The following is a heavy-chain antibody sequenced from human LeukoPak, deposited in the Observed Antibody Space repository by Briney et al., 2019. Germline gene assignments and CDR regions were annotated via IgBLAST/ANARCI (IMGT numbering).Heavy chain of an antibody. J-gene: IGHJ5*02. CDR2: INHSGST. Sequence: PSETLSLTCAVYGGSFSGYYWSWIRQPPGKGLEWIGEINHSGSTNYNPSLKSRVTISVDTSKNQFSLKLSSVTAADTAVYYCARKTPGYSYAITKGWFDPWGQGTLVTVSS. D-gene: IGHD5-18*01. CDR3: ARKTPGYSYAITKGWFDP. V-gene: IGHV4-34*01. CDR1: GGSFSGYY.